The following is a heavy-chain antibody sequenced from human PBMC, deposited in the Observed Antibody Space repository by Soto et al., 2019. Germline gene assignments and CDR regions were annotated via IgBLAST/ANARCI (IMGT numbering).Heavy chain of an antibody. Sequence: QVQLVQSGAEVKKPGSSVKVSCKASGGTFSSYTISWVRQAPGQGLEWMGRIIPILGIANYAQKFQGRVTITADKSTSTAYMELSSLRSEDTAVYYCVTTMVRGVANLDYWGQGTLVTVSS. V-gene: IGHV1-69*02. CDR2: IIPILGIA. CDR3: VTTMVRGVANLDY. CDR1: GGTFSSYT. D-gene: IGHD3-10*01. J-gene: IGHJ4*02.